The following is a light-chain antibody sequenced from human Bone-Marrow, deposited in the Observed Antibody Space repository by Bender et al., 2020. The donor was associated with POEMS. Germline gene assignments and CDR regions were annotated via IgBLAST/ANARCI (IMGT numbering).Light chain of an antibody. CDR3: ISYSSITTYV. CDR1: DSDVAMFNL. J-gene: IGLJ1*01. Sequence: QFALTQPASVSGSPGQSITISCTGTDSDVAMFNLVSWYQQSPGKAPRLIIYDVTIRPSGVSDRFSGSKSAKTASLSISGLQPEDEADYYCISYSSITTYVFGTGTKVTVL. CDR2: DVT. V-gene: IGLV2-14*01.